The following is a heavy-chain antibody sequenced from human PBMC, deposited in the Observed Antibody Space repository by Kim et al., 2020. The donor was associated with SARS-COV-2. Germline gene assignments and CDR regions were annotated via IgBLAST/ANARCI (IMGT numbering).Heavy chain of an antibody. J-gene: IGHJ4*02. D-gene: IGHD2-15*01. CDR3: AKGADRSIPGAFDY. V-gene: IGHV1-3*01. Sequence: ASVKVSCKASGYTFTNYCVHWVRQAPGQRFEWMGRITPGGDTKYSQKIQDRVTITSDTSASTTSLEVSSLGSEDTAAYYYAKGADRSIPGAFDYCVQG. CDR2: ITPGGDT. CDR1: GYTFTNYC.